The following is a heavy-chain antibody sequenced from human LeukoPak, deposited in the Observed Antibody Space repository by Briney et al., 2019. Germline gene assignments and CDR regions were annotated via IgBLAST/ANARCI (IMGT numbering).Heavy chain of an antibody. CDR1: GFTFSTYW. CDR2: ISGDKSHT. Sequence: PGGSLRLSCAGSGFTFSTYWIHWVRQAPGQGLVWVSGISGDKSHTAYADSVKGRFTISRDNAKNTLHLQMNSLRDEDTAVYYCATAMFYATSGYFPSWGQGTLVTVSS. CDR3: ATAMFYATSGYFPS. J-gene: IGHJ5*02. V-gene: IGHV3-74*01. D-gene: IGHD3-22*01.